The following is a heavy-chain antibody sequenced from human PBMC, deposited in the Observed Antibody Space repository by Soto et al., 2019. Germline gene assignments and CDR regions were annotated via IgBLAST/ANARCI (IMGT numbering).Heavy chain of an antibody. CDR2: IIPIFGTA. V-gene: IGHV1-69*13. CDR1: GGTFSSYA. J-gene: IGHJ5*02. Sequence: GASVKVSCKASGGTFSSYAISWVRQAPGQGLEWMGGIIPIFGTANYAQKFQGRVTITADESTSTAYMELSSLRSEDTAVYYCARDESGSGSYSEWGHNWFDPWGQGTLVTVSS. CDR3: ARDESGSGSYSEWGHNWFDP. D-gene: IGHD3-10*01.